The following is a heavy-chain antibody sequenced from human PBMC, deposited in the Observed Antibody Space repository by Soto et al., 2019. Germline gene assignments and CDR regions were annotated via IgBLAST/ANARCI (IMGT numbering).Heavy chain of an antibody. CDR3: ARDSDDGSSWYY. D-gene: IGHD6-13*01. Sequence: QVQLVQSGAEVKKPGASVKVSCKASGYTFTGYYMHWVRQAPGQGLEWMGWINPNSGGTNYAQKFQGWVTMTRDTSIRTAYMALSRLRSHDTAVYYCARDSDDGSSWYYWGQGTLVTVSS. J-gene: IGHJ4*02. CDR1: GYTFTGYY. CDR2: INPNSGGT. V-gene: IGHV1-2*04.